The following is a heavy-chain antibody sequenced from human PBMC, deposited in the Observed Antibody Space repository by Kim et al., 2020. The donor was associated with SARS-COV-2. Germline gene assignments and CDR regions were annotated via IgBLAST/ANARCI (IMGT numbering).Heavy chain of an antibody. CDR3: ARGQLLLYESPWFDP. V-gene: IGHV4-30-4*01. CDR1: GGSISSGDYY. J-gene: IGHJ5*02. Sequence: SETLSLTCTVSGGSISSGDYYWSWIRQPPGKGLEWIGYIYYSGSTYYNPSLKSRVTISVDTSKNQFSLKLSSVTAADTAVYYCARGQLLLYESPWFDPWGQGTLVTVSS. D-gene: IGHD2-2*02. CDR2: IYYSGST.